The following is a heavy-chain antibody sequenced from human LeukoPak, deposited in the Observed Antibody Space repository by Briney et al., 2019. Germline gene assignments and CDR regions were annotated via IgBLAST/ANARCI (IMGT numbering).Heavy chain of an antibody. CDR2: ISAYNGNT. CDR3: ARDPSFDY. J-gene: IGHJ4*02. V-gene: IGHV1-18*01. Sequence: ASVKVSCKASGYTFTSYGISWVRQAPGQGLEWLGWISAYNGNTNYAQKLQGRVTMTTDTSTSTAYMELGSVGYDDAAVYYCARDPSFDYWGQGTLVTVSS. CDR1: GYTFTSYG.